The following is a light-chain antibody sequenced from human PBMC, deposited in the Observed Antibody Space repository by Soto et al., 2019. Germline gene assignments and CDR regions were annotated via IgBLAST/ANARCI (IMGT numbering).Light chain of an antibody. CDR2: EAS. CDR3: HQVNTYPLT. Sequence: IQMSQSPSTLSASERDRITIXXRAGQRSSRWVDGYQHKPGKAPKXMCVEASTLQKFGPAMFSGGGVGTEFTLTSTSLQPAAFATYSCHQVNTYPLTFGQGTKVEIK. CDR1: QRSSRW. J-gene: IGKJ1*01. V-gene: IGKV1-5*01.